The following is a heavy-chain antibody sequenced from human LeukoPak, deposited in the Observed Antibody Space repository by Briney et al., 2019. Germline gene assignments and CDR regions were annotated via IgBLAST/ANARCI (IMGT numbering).Heavy chain of an antibody. CDR3: ARFRVGDYVWGSYRYEVGAFDI. J-gene: IGHJ3*02. V-gene: IGHV4-39*01. D-gene: IGHD3-16*02. Sequence: SETLSLTCTVSGGSISGSIYYWGWIRQPPGKGLEGIGSIYYSGSTYYNPSLKSRVTISVDTSKNQFSLKLSSVTAADTAVYYCARFRVGDYVWGSYRYEVGAFDIWGQGTMVTVSS. CDR2: IYYSGST. CDR1: GGSISGSIYY.